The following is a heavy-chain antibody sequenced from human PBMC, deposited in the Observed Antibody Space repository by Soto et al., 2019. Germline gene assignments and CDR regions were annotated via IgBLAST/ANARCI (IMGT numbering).Heavy chain of an antibody. CDR2: IWYDGSNK. Sequence: GGSLRLSCAASGFTFSSYGMHWVRQAPGKGLEWVAVIWYDGSNKYYADSVKGRFTISRDNSKNTLYLQMNSLRAEDTAVYYCARDPDVAVASKTPVWWFDPWGQGTLVTVSS. D-gene: IGHD6-19*01. CDR1: GFTFSSYG. CDR3: ARDPDVAVASKTPVWWFDP. V-gene: IGHV3-33*01. J-gene: IGHJ5*02.